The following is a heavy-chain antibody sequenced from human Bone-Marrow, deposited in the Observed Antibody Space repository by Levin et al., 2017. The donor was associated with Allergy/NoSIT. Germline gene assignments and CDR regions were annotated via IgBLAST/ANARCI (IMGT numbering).Heavy chain of an antibody. Sequence: GGSLRLSCAVSGFTFSRYWMHWVRQAPGKGLVWISRITSDGISTNYADSVKGRFTISRDNAKNTLYLQMNSLRAEDTAVYYCVRGDAYYNESSGDRDWGQGTLVTVSS. D-gene: IGHD3-22*01. J-gene: IGHJ4*02. CDR2: ITSDGIST. CDR1: GFTFSRYW. V-gene: IGHV3-74*01. CDR3: VRGDAYYNESSGDRD.